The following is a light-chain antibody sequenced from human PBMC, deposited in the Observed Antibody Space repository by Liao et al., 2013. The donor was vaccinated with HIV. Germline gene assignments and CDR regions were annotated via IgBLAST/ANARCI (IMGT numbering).Light chain of an antibody. J-gene: IGLJ1*01. CDR2: QDS. CDR3: QAWDSSKGV. V-gene: IGLV3-1*01. Sequence: SYELTQPPSVSVSPGQTASITCSGDKLGDKYACWYQQKPGQSPVLVIYQDSKRPSGIPERFSGSNSGITATLTISGTQAMDEADYYCQAWDSSKGVFGTGTKVTVL. CDR1: KLGDKY.